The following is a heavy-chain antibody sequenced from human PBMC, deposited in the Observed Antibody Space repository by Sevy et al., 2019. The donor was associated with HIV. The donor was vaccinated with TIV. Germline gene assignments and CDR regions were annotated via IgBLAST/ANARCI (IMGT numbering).Heavy chain of an antibody. Sequence: GGSLRLSCAASGFTFDNYGMSWVRQAPGKGLEWVSSINWNGGSTVYADSVKGRFTISRDNAKNSLYLQMNSLLAEDFAFYYCASTATLFNQGLARRPPAPSYDYGGQGTLVTVSS. V-gene: IGHV3-20*04. CDR3: ASTATLFNQGLARRPPAPSYDY. CDR1: GFTFDNYG. D-gene: IGHD6-19*01. CDR2: INWNGGST. J-gene: IGHJ4*02.